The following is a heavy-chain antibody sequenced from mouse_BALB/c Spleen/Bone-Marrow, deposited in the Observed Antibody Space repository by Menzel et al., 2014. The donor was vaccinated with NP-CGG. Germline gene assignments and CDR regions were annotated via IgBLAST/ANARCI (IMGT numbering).Heavy chain of an antibody. CDR2: FSSGGSYT. D-gene: IGHD1-1*01. Sequence: EVQLVESGGDLVKPGGSLILSCAASGFTFINYVMSWVRQTPDKRLEWVATFSSGGSYTYYPDSLKGRFTISRDNAKNTLYLQMSSLKSEDTAMYYCARVLYSGSSHDGFPYWGQGTLVTVSA. CDR1: GFTFINYV. CDR3: ARVLYSGSSHDGFPY. J-gene: IGHJ3*01. V-gene: IGHV5-6*01.